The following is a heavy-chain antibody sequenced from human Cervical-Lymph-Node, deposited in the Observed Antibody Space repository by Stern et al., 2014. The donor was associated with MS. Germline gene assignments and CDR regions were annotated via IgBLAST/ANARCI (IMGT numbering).Heavy chain of an antibody. D-gene: IGHD6-19*01. CDR2: IDWDDDK. V-gene: IGHV2-5*02. CDR3: AHSRRSGWYFLDAFDI. J-gene: IGHJ3*02. Sequence: ITLKESGPTLVKPTQTLTLTCTFSGFSLSTSGVAVGWIRQPPGKALEGLALIDWDDDKRYSPSLKSRLTITKDTSKNQVVLTMTNMDPVDTATYYCAHSRRSGWYFLDAFDIWGQGTMVTVSS. CDR1: GFSLSTSGVA.